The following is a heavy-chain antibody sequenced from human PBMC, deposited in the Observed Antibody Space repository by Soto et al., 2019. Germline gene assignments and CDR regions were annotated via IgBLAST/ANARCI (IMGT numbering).Heavy chain of an antibody. D-gene: IGHD6-19*01. V-gene: IGHV1-3*01. CDR1: GYTFTSYA. CDR3: ASSTSPRYSSGWYLFYHNDY. CDR2: INAGNGNT. J-gene: IGHJ4*02. Sequence: ASVKVSCKASGYTFTSYAMHWVRQAPGQRLEWMGWINAGNGNTKYSQKFQGRVTITRDTSASTAYMELSSLRSEDTAVYYCASSTSPRYSSGWYLFYHNDYWGQGTLVTVS.